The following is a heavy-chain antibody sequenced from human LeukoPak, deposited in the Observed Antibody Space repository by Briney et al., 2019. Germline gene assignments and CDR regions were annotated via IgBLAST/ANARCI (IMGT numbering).Heavy chain of an antibody. CDR1: GYTFTSYG. CDR2: ISAYNGNT. Sequence: ASVKVSCKASGYTFTSYGISWVRQAPGQGLEWMGWISAYNGNTNYAQKLQGRVTMTTDTSTSTAYMELRSLRSDDTAVYFYARDDCSGGSCYLVYWRQGTLVTVSS. CDR3: ARDDCSGGSCYLVY. J-gene: IGHJ4*02. V-gene: IGHV1-18*01. D-gene: IGHD2-15*01.